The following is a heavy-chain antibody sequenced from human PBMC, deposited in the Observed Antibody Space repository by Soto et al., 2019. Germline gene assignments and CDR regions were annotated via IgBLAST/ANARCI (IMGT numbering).Heavy chain of an antibody. Sequence: QVQLVQSGAEVKKPGSPVMVSCTASGDTFNFYTISWVRQVPGQGPEWMGRIIPMLGRSNYAQKFQGSVTTMADKHTSTVDINPSGLTSEDTAVYYCATHYGSGSTPLDYLGQGALVTVSS. V-gene: IGHV1-69*02. CDR3: ATHYGSGSTPLDY. CDR2: IIPMLGRS. D-gene: IGHD3-10*01. CDR1: GDTFNFYT. J-gene: IGHJ4*02.